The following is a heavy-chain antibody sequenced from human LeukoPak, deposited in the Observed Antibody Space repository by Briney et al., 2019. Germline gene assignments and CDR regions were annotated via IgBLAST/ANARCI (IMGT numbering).Heavy chain of an antibody. J-gene: IGHJ4*02. V-gene: IGHV4-34*01. CDR2: INHSGST. Sequence: SETLSLTCAVYGGSFSGYYWSWIRQPPGKGLEWIGEINHSGSTKYNPSLKSRLTISVDTSKSQFSLKLSSVTAADTAVYYCARQLPLNGIVVVQTGFDYWGQGTLVTVSS. D-gene: IGHD2-2*01. CDR3: ARQLPLNGIVVVQTGFDY. CDR1: GGSFSGYY.